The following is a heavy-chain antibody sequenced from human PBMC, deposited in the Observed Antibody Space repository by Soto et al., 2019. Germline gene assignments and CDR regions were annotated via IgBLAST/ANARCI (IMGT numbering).Heavy chain of an antibody. Sequence: GSSVKVSCKASGYTFTGYYMHWVRQAPGQGLEWMGWINPNSGGTNYAQKFQGRVTMTRDTSISTAYMELSRLRSDDTAVYYCAREADTAMVPAYGMDVWGQGTTVTVS. CDR1: GYTFTGYY. CDR3: AREADTAMVPAYGMDV. V-gene: IGHV1-2*02. CDR2: INPNSGGT. D-gene: IGHD5-18*01. J-gene: IGHJ6*02.